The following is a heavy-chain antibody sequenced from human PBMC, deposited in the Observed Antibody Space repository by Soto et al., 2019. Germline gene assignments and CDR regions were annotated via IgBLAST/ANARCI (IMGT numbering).Heavy chain of an antibody. CDR1: GGSISSGGYS. V-gene: IGHV4-30-2*01. CDR3: ARVRGWGLYAFDI. CDR2: IYHSGST. J-gene: IGHJ3*02. Sequence: QLQLQESGSGLVKPSQTLSLTCAVSGGSISSGGYSWSWIRQPPGKRLEWIGYIYHSGSTYYNPSLKSRVTISVDRSKNQFSLKLSSVTAADTAVYYCARVRGWGLYAFDIWGQGTMVTVSS. D-gene: IGHD7-27*01.